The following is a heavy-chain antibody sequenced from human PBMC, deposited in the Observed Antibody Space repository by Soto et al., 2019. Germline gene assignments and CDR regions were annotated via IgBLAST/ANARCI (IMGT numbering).Heavy chain of an antibody. Sequence: PSETLSLTCTGSGGSISSYYLSWIRLPPGKGLEWIGYIYYSGSTYYNPSLKSRVTISVDTSKNQFSLKLSSVTAADTAVYYCARVGGINWFDPWGQGTLVTVSS. CDR1: GGSISSYY. CDR2: IYYSGST. V-gene: IGHV4-59*12. D-gene: IGHD3-16*01. J-gene: IGHJ5*02. CDR3: ARVGGINWFDP.